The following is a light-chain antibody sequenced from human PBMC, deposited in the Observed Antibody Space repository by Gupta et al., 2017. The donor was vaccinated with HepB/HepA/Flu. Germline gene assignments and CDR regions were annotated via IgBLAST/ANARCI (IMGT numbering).Light chain of an antibody. J-gene: IGKJ3*01. CDR3: QQYYSSPFT. CDR1: QSVLYSSNNENY. Sequence: DIVMTQSPDSLAVSLGERATIKCKSSQSVLYSSNNENYLAWYQQKPGQPPKLLISWASTRQSGVPDRFSGSGSGTDFTLTISSLQAEDVAVYHCQQYYSSPFTFGPGTKVNIK. V-gene: IGKV4-1*01. CDR2: WAS.